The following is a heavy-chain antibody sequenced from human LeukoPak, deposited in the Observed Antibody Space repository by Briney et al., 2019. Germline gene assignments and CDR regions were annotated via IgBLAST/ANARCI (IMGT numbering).Heavy chain of an antibody. Sequence: GVSLRLSCAASGFTFRSYAMSWVRQAPGKGLEWVSAISGSGGSTYYADSVKGRFTISRDNSKNTLYLQMNSLRAEDTAVYYCAKFWELSHYYYYMDVWGKGTTVTVSS. CDR2: ISGSGGST. CDR1: GFTFRSYA. V-gene: IGHV3-23*01. CDR3: AKFWELSHYYYYMDV. J-gene: IGHJ6*03. D-gene: IGHD3-10*01.